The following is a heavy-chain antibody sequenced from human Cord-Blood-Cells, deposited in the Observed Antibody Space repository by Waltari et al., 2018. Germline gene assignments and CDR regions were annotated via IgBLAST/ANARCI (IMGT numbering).Heavy chain of an antibody. D-gene: IGHD2-2*01. CDR1: GYTFTGYY. V-gene: IGHV1-2*02. Sequence: QVQLVQSGAEVKKPGASVKVSCKASGYTFTGYYMHWVRQAPGQGLEWMGWINPKSGGTNHAQKFQGRVTMTRDTSISTAYMELSRLRSDDTAVYYCARGLGYCSSTSCYDAFDIWGQGTMVTVSS. J-gene: IGHJ3*02. CDR3: ARGLGYCSSTSCYDAFDI. CDR2: INPKSGGT.